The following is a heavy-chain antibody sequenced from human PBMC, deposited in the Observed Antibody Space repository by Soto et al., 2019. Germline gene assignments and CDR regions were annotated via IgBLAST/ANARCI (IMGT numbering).Heavy chain of an antibody. CDR2: INHSGST. D-gene: IGHD3-9*01. CDR1: GGSFSGYY. V-gene: IGHV4-34*01. CDR3: ARGLALGDDILTRYPLYYYYYGMDV. Sequence: SETLSLTCAVYGGSFSGYYWSWIRQPPGKGLEWIGEINHSGSTNYNPSLKSRVTISVDTSKNQFSLKLSSVTAADTAVYYCARGLALGDDILTRYPLYYYYYGMDVWGQGTTVTVYS. J-gene: IGHJ6*02.